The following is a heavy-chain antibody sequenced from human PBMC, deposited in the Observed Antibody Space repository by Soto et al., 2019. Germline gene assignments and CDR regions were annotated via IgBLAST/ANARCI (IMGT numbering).Heavy chain of an antibody. V-gene: IGHV3-30-3*01. CDR2: VSFDGSNK. CDR1: GFTFSTHA. Sequence: VQLLESGGGLVQPGGSLRLSCAASGFTFSTHAMHWVRQAPGKGLECVAIVSFDGSNKYYADSVKGRFTISRDNSKNTLYLQMSGLTPEDTAFYYCARDQTGITTAGGGRIDRWGQGTLVTVSS. CDR3: ARDQTGITTAGGGRIDR. J-gene: IGHJ5*02. D-gene: IGHD6-13*01.